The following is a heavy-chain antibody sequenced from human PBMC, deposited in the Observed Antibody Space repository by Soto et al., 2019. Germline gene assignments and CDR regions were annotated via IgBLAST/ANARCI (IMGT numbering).Heavy chain of an antibody. J-gene: IGHJ6*02. Sequence: GESLKISCKGSGYSFTSYWISWVRQMPGKGLEWMGRIDPSDSYTNYSPSFQGHVTISADKSISAAYLQWSSLKASDTAMYYCARHRDSSGYPLYYYYGMDVWGQGTTVTVSS. CDR3: ARHRDSSGYPLYYYYGMDV. CDR1: GYSFTSYW. D-gene: IGHD3-22*01. V-gene: IGHV5-10-1*01. CDR2: IDPSDSYT.